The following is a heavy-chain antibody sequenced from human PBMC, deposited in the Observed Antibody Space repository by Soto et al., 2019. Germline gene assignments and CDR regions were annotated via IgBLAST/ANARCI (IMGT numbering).Heavy chain of an antibody. CDR3: AMMIMVRGVNWFYP. V-gene: IGHV1-8*02. D-gene: IGHD3-10*01. J-gene: IGHJ5*02. CDR2: MNPNSGNT. Sequence: ASVKVSCKASGYTFTSYDINWVRQATGQGLEWMGWMNPNSGNTGYAQKFQGRVTMTRNTSISTAYMELSSLRSEDTAVYYCAMMIMVRGVNWFYPWGQGTLVTVSS. CDR1: GYTFTSYD.